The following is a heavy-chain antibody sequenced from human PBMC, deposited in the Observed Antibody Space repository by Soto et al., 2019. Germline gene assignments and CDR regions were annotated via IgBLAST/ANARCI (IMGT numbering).Heavy chain of an antibody. CDR2: INPNSGGT. CDR3: ARDAYYDSSLNLDY. D-gene: IGHD3-22*01. V-gene: IGHV1-2*02. J-gene: IGHJ4*02. CDR1: GYTFTGYY. Sequence: ASVKVSCKASGYTFTGYYMHWVRQSPGQGLEWMGWINPNSGGTNYAQKFQGRVTMTRDTSISTAYMELSRLRSDDTAVYYCARDAYYDSSLNLDYWGQGTLVTVSS.